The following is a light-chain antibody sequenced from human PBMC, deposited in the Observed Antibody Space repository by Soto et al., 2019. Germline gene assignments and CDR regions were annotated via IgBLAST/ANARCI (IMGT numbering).Light chain of an antibody. CDR1: SSNIGRNT. CDR2: SNN. V-gene: IGLV1-44*01. J-gene: IGLJ2*01. Sequence: QSVLTQPPSASGTPGQRVTISCSGSSSNIGRNTVNWYQQLPGTAPKLLIYSNNPRPSGVPDRFSGSKYGTSASLAVSGLQSEDEADYYCAAWYDSLNGVVFGGGTKLTVL. CDR3: AAWYDSLNGVV.